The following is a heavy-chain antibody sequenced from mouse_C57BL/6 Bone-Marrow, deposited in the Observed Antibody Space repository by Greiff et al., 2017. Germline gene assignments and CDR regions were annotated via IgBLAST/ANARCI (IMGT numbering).Heavy chain of an antibody. CDR3: ARWLYYYAMDY. V-gene: IGHV1-64*01. Sequence: QVQLKQPGAELVKPGASVKLSCKASGYTFTSYWMHWVKQRPGQGLEWIGMIHPTSGSTNYNEKFKSKATLTVDKSSSTAYMQLSSLTSEDSAVDYCARWLYYYAMDYWGQGTSVTVSS. CDR1: GYTFTSYW. J-gene: IGHJ4*01. CDR2: IHPTSGST. D-gene: IGHD2-2*01.